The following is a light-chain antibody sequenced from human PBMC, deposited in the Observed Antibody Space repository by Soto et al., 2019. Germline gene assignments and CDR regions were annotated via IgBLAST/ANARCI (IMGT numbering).Light chain of an antibody. V-gene: IGKV3-11*01. CDR1: QSVSSY. J-gene: IGKJ1*01. CDR3: QQRRGT. Sequence: EIVLTQSPATLSLSPGERATLSCRASQSVSSYLAWYQQKPGQAPRLLIYDASNRATGIPARFSGSGSGTDFTLTISSLEPEDFAVYYCQQRRGTFGQGTKVELK. CDR2: DAS.